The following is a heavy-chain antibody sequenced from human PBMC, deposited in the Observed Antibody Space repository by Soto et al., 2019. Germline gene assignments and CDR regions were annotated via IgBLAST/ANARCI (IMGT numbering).Heavy chain of an antibody. CDR2: INHSGST. CDR1: GGSFSGYY. Sequence: QVQLQQWGAGLLKPSETLSLTCAVYGGSFSGYYWSWIRQPPGKGLGWIGEINHSGSTNYNPSLKSRVTISVDTSKNQFSLKLSSVTAADKAVYYCARGLSDYYGSGSYYIRWGQGTLVTVSS. V-gene: IGHV4-34*01. D-gene: IGHD3-10*01. J-gene: IGHJ4*02. CDR3: ARGLSDYYGSGSYYIR.